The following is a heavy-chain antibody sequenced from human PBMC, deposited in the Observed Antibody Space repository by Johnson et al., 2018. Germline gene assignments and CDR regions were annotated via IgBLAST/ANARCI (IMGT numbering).Heavy chain of an antibody. CDR2: VDAGLAET. CDR1: GFPFNYYT. Sequence: VQLVESGGGLVQPGGSLGLSCVASGFPFNYYTMGWVRQSPGKGLEWVASVDAGLAETDYADSVRGRFIISRDDSKNTLKLKMKRLRPEETSIYYCAKDFISANGIFDPFDIRGQGTMVTISS. CDR3: AKDFISANGIFDPFDI. J-gene: IGHJ3*02. V-gene: IGHV3-23*04. D-gene: IGHD2/OR15-2a*01.